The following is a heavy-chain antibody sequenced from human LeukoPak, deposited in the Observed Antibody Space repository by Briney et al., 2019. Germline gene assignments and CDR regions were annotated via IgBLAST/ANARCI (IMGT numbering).Heavy chain of an antibody. CDR3: ARRYCSSTSCYADY. Sequence: SETLSLTCTVSGGSISSYYWSWIRQPPGKGLEWIGYIYTSGSTNYNPSLKSRVTISVDTSKNQFSLELSSVTAADTAVYYCARRYCSSTSCYADYWGQGTLVTVSS. CDR2: IYTSGST. CDR1: GGSISSYY. V-gene: IGHV4-4*09. J-gene: IGHJ4*02. D-gene: IGHD2-2*01.